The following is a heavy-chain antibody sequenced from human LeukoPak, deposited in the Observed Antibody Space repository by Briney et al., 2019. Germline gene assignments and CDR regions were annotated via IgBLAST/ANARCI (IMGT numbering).Heavy chain of an antibody. CDR2: ITGSTGST. D-gene: IGHD2-21*02. CDR3: AKGISVTDYYYGMDV. Sequence: GGSLRLSCAASGFTFSSYAMTWVRQPPGKGLEGVSSITGSTGSTYYADSVKGRFTISRDNAKNSLFLQMNSLQDEDTALYFCAKGISVTDYYYGMDVWGQGTTVTVSS. J-gene: IGHJ6*02. CDR1: GFTFSSYA. V-gene: IGHV3-23*01.